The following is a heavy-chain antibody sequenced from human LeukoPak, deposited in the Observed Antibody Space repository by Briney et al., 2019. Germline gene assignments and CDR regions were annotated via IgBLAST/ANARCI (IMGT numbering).Heavy chain of an antibody. CDR3: VRDHGDGLDS. D-gene: IGHD4-17*01. V-gene: IGHV4-59*11. CDR1: GGSTSNHC. J-gene: IGHJ4*02. CDR2: ICKSGNT. Sequence: SETLSLTCTVSGGSTSNHCWTWIRQPPGRGLEWIGYICKSGNTNYNPALKSRVIISADTSRNNFSLSLISVTAADTAVYYCVRDHGDGLDSWGQGTLVTVSS.